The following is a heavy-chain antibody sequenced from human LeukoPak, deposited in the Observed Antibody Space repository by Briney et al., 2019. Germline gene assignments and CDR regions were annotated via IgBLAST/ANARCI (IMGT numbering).Heavy chain of an antibody. D-gene: IGHD3-10*01. V-gene: IGHV1-69*13. CDR2: IIPIFGTA. CDR1: GGTFSSYA. Sequence: EASVKVSCKASGGTFSSYAISWVRQAPGQGLEWMGGIIPIFGTANYAQKFQGRVTITADESTSTAYMELSSLRSEDTAVYYCARGSGTITMVRGVFYGMDVWGQGTTVTVSS. J-gene: IGHJ6*02. CDR3: ARGSGTITMVRGVFYGMDV.